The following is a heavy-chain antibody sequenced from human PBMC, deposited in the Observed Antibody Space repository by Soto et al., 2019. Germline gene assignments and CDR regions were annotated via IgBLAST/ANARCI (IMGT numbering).Heavy chain of an antibody. CDR3: ARDRYGDGMDV. CDR2: IWYDGSNK. V-gene: IGHV3-33*01. J-gene: IGHJ6*02. D-gene: IGHD4-17*01. CDR1: GFTFSSYG. Sequence: QVQLVESGGGVVQPGRSLRLSCAASGFTFSSYGMHWVRQAPGKGLEWVAVIWYDGSNKYYADSVKGRFTISRDNSKNTLYLQMNSLRAVDTAVYYCARDRYGDGMDVWGQGTTVTVSS.